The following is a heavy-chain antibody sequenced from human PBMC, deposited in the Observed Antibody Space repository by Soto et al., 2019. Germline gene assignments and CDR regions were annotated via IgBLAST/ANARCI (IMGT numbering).Heavy chain of an antibody. J-gene: IGHJ4*02. Sequence: QLQLQESGSGLVKPSQTLSLTCAVSGGSISSGGYSWSWIRQPPGKGLEWIGYIYHSGSTYYNPSINSRGTIAVDRSKNQCSLKLSSVTAADTAVYYGARGYCSGGSCYLDYWGQGTLVTVSS. V-gene: IGHV4-30-2*01. CDR2: IYHSGST. D-gene: IGHD2-15*01. CDR3: ARGYCSGGSCYLDY. CDR1: GGSISSGGYS.